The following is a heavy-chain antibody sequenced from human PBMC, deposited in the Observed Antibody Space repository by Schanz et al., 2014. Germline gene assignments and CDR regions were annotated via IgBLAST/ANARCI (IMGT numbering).Heavy chain of an antibody. CDR1: GGSISSFY. CDR3: ARDRGYDFSFDP. CDR2: IYTSGST. V-gene: IGHV4-4*07. J-gene: IGHJ5*02. D-gene: IGHD3-3*01. Sequence: QVQLQESGPGLVKSSETLSLTCTVSGGSISSFYWGWIRQPAGKGLEWIGRIYTSGSTNYNPSLKSRVTMSRARSKNQFSLKLSSVTAADTAVYYCARDRGYDFSFDPWGQGTLVTVSS.